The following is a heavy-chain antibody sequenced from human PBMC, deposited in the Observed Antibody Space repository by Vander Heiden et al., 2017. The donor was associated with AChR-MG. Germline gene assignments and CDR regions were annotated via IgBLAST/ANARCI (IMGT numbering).Heavy chain of an antibody. CDR1: GYSFTNYA. J-gene: IGHJ5*02. CDR3: ARDSREYQMLTKTSNWFDP. CDR2: INAGNGNT. Sequence: QVQLVQSGTEVKKPGASVKVSCKASGYSFTNYAIHWVRQDPGQRLEWMGWINAGNGNTKYSQNFQGRVTITRDTSANTAYMELSSLRSEDTAVYYCARDSREYQMLTKTSNWFDPWGQGTLVTVSS. V-gene: IGHV1-3*01. D-gene: IGHD3-16*01.